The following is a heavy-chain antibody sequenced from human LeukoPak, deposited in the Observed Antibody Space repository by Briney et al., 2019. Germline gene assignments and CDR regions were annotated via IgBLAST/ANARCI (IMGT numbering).Heavy chain of an antibody. Sequence: GGSLRLSCAASGITFSSYGMHWVRQAPGKGLEWVANIKEDGSEKYYVDSVKGRFTISRDNAKNSLYLQMNSLRAEDTAVYYCARVRGIAVAGTASIYFDYWGQGTLVTVSS. CDR2: IKEDGSEK. D-gene: IGHD6-19*01. V-gene: IGHV3-7*01. CDR3: ARVRGIAVAGTASIYFDY. J-gene: IGHJ4*02. CDR1: GITFSSYG.